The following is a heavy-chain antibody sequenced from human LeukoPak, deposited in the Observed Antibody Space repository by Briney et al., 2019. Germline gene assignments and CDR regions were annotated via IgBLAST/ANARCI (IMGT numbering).Heavy chain of an antibody. V-gene: IGHV3-21*01. CDR2: ISSSRSYI. CDR1: GFTFCNYR. J-gene: IGHJ4*02. CDR3: ARSLSGEAYYFDY. Sequence: GGSLRLSCAASGFTFCNYRMNWVRQTPGQGLEWVSSISSSRSYIYYTDSVKGRFTISRDNAKNSLYLQMNSLRAEDTAVYYCARSLSGEAYYFDYWGQGTLVTVSS. D-gene: IGHD7-27*01.